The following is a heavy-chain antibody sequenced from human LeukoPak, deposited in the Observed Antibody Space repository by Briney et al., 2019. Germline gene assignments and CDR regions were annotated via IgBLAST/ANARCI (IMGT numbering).Heavy chain of an antibody. CDR2: MYYSGTT. CDR3: ARQQIYVDTGLVDYFDY. J-gene: IGHJ4*02. Sequence: PSETLSLTCTVSGGSISSYYWSWIRQPPGKGLEGFGYMYYSGTTNYNPSLRSRVIISADTSKNQFSLQVSSVTDADTAVYYCARQQIYVDTGLVDYFDYWGQGILVTVSS. CDR1: GGSISSYY. D-gene: IGHD5-18*01. V-gene: IGHV4-59*01.